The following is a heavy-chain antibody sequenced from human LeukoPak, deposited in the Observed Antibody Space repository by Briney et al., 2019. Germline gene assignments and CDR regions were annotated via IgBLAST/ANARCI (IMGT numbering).Heavy chain of an antibody. V-gene: IGHV1-46*01. J-gene: IGHJ4*02. CDR2: INPSGGST. CDR1: GYTFTSYY. Sequence: ASVKVSCKSSGYTFTSYYMHWVRQAPGQGLEWMGIINPSGGSTSYAQKFQGRVTMTRDTSTSTVYMELSSLRSEDTAVYYCARAGRAHCSGGSCPRDLDYWGQGTLVTVSS. CDR3: ARAGRAHCSGGSCPRDLDY. D-gene: IGHD2-15*01.